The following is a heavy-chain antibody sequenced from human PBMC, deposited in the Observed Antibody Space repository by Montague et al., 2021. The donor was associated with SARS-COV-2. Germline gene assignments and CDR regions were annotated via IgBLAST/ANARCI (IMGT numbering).Heavy chain of an antibody. CDR3: ARDVRYYDFWSGRAQTSPDY. CDR1: GYSISSGYY. V-gene: IGHV4-38-2*02. CDR2: IYHSGST. J-gene: IGHJ4*02. Sequence: SETLSLTRTLSGYSISSGYYWGWIRQAPGKGLEWIGSIYHSGSTXYNPSRESRVTISVDTSKNQFSLKLSSVTAADTAVYYCARDVRYYDFWSGRAQTSPDYWGQGTLVTVSS. D-gene: IGHD3-3*01.